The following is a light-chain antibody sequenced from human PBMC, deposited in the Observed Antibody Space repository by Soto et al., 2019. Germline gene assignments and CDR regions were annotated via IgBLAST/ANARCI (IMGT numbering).Light chain of an antibody. CDR1: SRDVGFYNY. V-gene: IGLV2-14*03. J-gene: IGLJ1*01. CDR3: NSYTRSITFV. CDR2: NVS. Sequence: QYALTQPASVSGSPGQSITISCTGTSRDVGFYNYVSWYQHHPGKAPRLMIFNVSNRPSGVSNRFSGSKSGNTASLTISGLQAEAESDYYCNSYTRSITFVFGTGTKLTVL.